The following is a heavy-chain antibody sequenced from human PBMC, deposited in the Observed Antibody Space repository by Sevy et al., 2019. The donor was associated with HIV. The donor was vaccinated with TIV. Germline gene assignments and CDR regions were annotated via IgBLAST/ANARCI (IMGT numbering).Heavy chain of an antibody. CDR3: AKNTAAVGTGGFDH. V-gene: IGHV3-30*02. J-gene: IGHJ4*02. D-gene: IGHD6-13*01. CDR1: GFTFRYSG. Sequence: GGSLRLSCATSGFTFRYSGMHWVRQAPGKGLEWVTFIQYDGSNTYYADSVKGRFTISRDNSKNTLYLQMNSLRGDDTAVYYCAKNTAAVGTGGFDHWGQGALVTVSS. CDR2: IQYDGSNT.